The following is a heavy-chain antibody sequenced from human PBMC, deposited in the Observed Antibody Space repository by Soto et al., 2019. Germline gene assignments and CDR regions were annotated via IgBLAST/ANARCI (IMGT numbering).Heavy chain of an antibody. Sequence: ASVKVSCKASGYTFTSYGISWVRQAPGQGLEWMGWISAYNGNTNYAQKLQGRVTMTTDTSTSTAYMELRSLRSDDTAVYYCARDVSEDYIIDGMDVWGQGTTVTVSS. V-gene: IGHV1-18*01. CDR1: GYTFTSYG. D-gene: IGHD4-4*01. CDR3: ARDVSEDYIIDGMDV. J-gene: IGHJ6*02. CDR2: ISAYNGNT.